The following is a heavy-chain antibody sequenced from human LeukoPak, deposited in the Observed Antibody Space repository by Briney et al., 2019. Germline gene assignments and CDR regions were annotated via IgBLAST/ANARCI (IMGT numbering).Heavy chain of an antibody. J-gene: IGHJ6*02. CDR3: ANNGVSPNYYYGMNV. CDR1: GFTFSSYG. Sequence: GGSLRLSCATSGFTFSSYGMHWVRQAPGKGLEGVAVIWYDGSNIHYADSVQGRFTISRDSSKNMLYLQMNSLRAEDTGVYYCANNGVSPNYYYGMNVWGQGTTVTVSS. D-gene: IGHD2-8*01. CDR2: IWYDGSNI. V-gene: IGHV3-33*06.